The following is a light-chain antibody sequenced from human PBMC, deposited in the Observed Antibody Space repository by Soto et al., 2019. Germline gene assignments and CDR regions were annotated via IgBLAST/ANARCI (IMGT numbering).Light chain of an antibody. CDR3: SSYAGSKNV. Sequence: QPVLTQPPSASGSPGQSVTISCTGTSSDVGGYNYVSWYQQHPGKAPKLMIYEVSKRPSGVPDRFSGSKSGNTASLTVSGLQAEDEADYYCSSYAGSKNVFGTGTKVTVL. J-gene: IGLJ1*01. V-gene: IGLV2-8*01. CDR2: EVS. CDR1: SSDVGGYNY.